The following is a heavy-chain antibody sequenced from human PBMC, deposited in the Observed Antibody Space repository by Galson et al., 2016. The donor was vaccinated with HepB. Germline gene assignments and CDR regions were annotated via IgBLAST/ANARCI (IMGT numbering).Heavy chain of an antibody. V-gene: IGHV3-23*01. CDR3: AERPYSYGWHYGMDV. J-gene: IGHJ6*01. Sequence: SLRLSCAASGFSFSSYAISWVRQAPGKGLEWVSGITSGGTTYYAHPVKGRLTISRDNSKNILYLQMKSLRDEDTAVYYCAERPYSYGWHYGMDVWGQRTTVTVSS. CDR1: GFSFSSYA. D-gene: IGHD5-18*01. CDR2: ITSGGTT.